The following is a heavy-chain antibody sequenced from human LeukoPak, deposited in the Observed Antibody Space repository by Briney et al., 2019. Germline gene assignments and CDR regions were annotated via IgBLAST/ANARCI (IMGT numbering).Heavy chain of an antibody. CDR2: MNPNSAST. CDR3: ARGPPESSNSDY. CDR1: GYTFTSYD. V-gene: IGHV1-8*01. J-gene: IGHJ4*02. Sequence: ASVKVSCKASGYTFTSYDINWVRQATGQGLEWMGWMNPNSASTGYAQKFQGRVTMTRNTSISTAYMELSSLRSEDTAVYYCARGPPESSNSDYWGQGTLVTVSS. D-gene: IGHD6-13*01.